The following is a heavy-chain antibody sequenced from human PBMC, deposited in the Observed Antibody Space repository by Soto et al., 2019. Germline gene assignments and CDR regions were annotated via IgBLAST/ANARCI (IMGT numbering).Heavy chain of an antibody. V-gene: IGHV1-8*01. CDR3: ARVVYCISTSCYGPYFDY. CDR2: MHPNSGST. D-gene: IGHD2-2*01. CDR1: GYTFSSCE. Sequence: ASVKVSCKASGYTFSSCEISWVRQATGQGLEWMGWMHPNSGSTGYAQKFQGRITMTRNTSISTAYMELSSLTSEDTAVYYCARVVYCISTSCYGPYFDYWGQGTLVTVSS. J-gene: IGHJ4*02.